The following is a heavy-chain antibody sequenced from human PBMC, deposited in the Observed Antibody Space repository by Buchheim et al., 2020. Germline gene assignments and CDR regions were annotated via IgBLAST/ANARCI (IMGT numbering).Heavy chain of an antibody. V-gene: IGHV3-30*03. CDR1: GFTFSSYD. CDR3: ATKRGYSYGDDAFDV. CDR2: ISFDGSNQ. J-gene: IGHJ3*01. D-gene: IGHD5-18*01. Sequence: QEQLVESGGGVVQPGRSLRLSCAASGFTFSSYDMHWVRQAPGKGLEWVAVISFDGSNQYYVDSVKGRFTISRDNSENSLYLQMNSLRREDTAIYYCATKRGYSYGDDAFDVWGQGT.